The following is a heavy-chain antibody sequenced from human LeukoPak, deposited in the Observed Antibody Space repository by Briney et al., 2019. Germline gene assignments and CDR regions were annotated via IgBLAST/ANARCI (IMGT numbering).Heavy chain of an antibody. D-gene: IGHD3-3*01. CDR1: GYSISSGYY. J-gene: IGHJ4*02. CDR3: ARVGTTTTYYDFWSGYSNFDY. CDR2: IYHSGST. V-gene: IGHV4-38-2*02. Sequence: PSETLSLTCTVSGYSISSGYYWGWIRQPPVKGLEWIGSIYHSGSTYYNPSLKSRVTISVDTSKNQFSLKLSSATAADTAVYYCARVGTTTTYYDFWSGYSNFDYWGQGTLVTVSS.